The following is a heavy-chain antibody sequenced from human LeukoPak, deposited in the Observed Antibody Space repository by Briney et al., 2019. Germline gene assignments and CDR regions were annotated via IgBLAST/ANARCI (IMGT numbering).Heavy chain of an antibody. Sequence: GGSLRLSCAASGFTFSDYYMSWIRQAPGKGLEWVSYISSSGSTIYYADSVKGRFTISRDNSKNTLYLQMNSLRAEDTAVYYCAKGSPYSSGWYYFDYWGQGTLVTVSS. CDR2: ISSSGSTI. D-gene: IGHD6-19*01. CDR1: GFTFSDYY. CDR3: AKGSPYSSGWYYFDY. V-gene: IGHV3-11*04. J-gene: IGHJ4*02.